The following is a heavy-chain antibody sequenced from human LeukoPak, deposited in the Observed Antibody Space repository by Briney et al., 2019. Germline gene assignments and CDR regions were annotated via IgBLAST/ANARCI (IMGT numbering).Heavy chain of an antibody. D-gene: IGHD2-8*01. Sequence: SETLSLTCTVSGGSISSYYWSWIRQSPGKGLEWIGYIYYSGSTKYNPSLKSRVIISVDTSKKQFSLKLSSVTAADTAVYYCSRENGAFSPFGYWGQGTLVTVLS. V-gene: IGHV4-59*12. J-gene: IGHJ4*02. CDR3: SRENGAFSPFGY. CDR2: IYYSGST. CDR1: GGSISSYY.